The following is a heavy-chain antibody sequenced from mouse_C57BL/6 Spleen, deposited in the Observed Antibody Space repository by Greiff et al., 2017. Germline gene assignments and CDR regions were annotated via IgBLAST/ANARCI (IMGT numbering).Heavy chain of an antibody. J-gene: IGHJ2*01. CDR2: INPNNGGT. CDR1: GYTFTDYN. Sequence: EVQLQQSGPELVKPGASVKIPCKASGYTFTDYNMDWVKQSHGKSLEWIGDINPNNGGTISNQKFKGKATLTVDQSSSTASMQLSSLSSEDPSVYYCARHSRTESYFAYWGQGTPLTVSS. V-gene: IGHV1-18*01. CDR3: ARHSRTESYFAY.